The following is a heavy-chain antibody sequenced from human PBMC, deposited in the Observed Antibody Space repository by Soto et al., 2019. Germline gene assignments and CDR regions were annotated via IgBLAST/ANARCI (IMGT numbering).Heavy chain of an antibody. J-gene: IGHJ4*02. CDR2: IYRNGKS. D-gene: IGHD3-22*01. CDR1: GGSFSNYA. Sequence: QVQIQQWGGGLLKPSETLSLSCTVYGGSFSNYAWSWIRQPQGRGLEWIGEIYRNGKSDYNPSLKSRVTIAVDTSKNQFSLKLSSVIAADTAVYFCARGGYWRFDYWGQGALVTVSS. V-gene: IGHV4-34*01. CDR3: ARGGYWRFDY.